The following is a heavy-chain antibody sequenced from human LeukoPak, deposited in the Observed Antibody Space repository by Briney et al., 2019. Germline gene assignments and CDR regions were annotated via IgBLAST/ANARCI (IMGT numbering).Heavy chain of an antibody. D-gene: IGHD2-8*01. Sequence: PGGSLRLSCEASGFTFSAYAMTWVRQAPGKGLEWVSGISGSGGSTYYSDSVKGRFTISRDSSNNTAFLQMNSLRGDDTAVYFCAKGRAYRVYASSDSWGQGTLVTVSS. CDR2: ISGSGGST. J-gene: IGHJ4*02. CDR3: AKGRAYRVYASSDS. V-gene: IGHV3-23*01. CDR1: GFTFSAYA.